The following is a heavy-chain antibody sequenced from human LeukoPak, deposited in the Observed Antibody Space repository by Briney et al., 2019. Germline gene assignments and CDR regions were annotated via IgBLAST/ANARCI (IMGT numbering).Heavy chain of an antibody. Sequence: SETLSLTCAVYGGSVSGYYWGSIRQPPGKGLEWIGEINHSGSTNYNPSLKSRVTISVDTSKNQFSLKLSSVTAADTAVYYFARGQRLNYDSIGYQSLSYWGQGTLVTVSS. J-gene: IGHJ4*02. CDR2: INHSGST. V-gene: IGHV4-34*01. D-gene: IGHD3-22*01. CDR1: GGSVSGYY. CDR3: ARGQRLNYDSIGYQSLSY.